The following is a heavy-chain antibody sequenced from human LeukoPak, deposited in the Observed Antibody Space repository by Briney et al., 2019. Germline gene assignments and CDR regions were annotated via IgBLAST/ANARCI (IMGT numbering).Heavy chain of an antibody. CDR2: IYYSGSA. Sequence: SETLSLTCTVSSGSISRGGYFWSWIRQYPGKGLEWIGYIYYSGSAYQNPSLQSRVTISIDTTKNQFSLKLNSVTAADTAVYYCARASGAFDYWGQGALVTVSS. J-gene: IGHJ4*02. CDR3: ARASGAFDY. CDR1: SGSISRGGYF. V-gene: IGHV4-31*03.